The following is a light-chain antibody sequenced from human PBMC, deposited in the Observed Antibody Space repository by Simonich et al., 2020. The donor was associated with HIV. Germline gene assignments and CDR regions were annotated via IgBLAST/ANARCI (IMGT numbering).Light chain of an antibody. CDR1: QGISNY. CDR3: QQYYSPPALT. CDR2: AES. V-gene: IGKV1-27*01. Sequence: DIQMTQSPSSLSASVGDRVTIPCRASQGISNYLAWYQQKPGKVPKLLIYAESTLQSGVPSRFSGSGSGTDFTLTISSLRPEDVAVYYCQQYYSPPALTFGRGTKVEIK. J-gene: IGKJ4*01.